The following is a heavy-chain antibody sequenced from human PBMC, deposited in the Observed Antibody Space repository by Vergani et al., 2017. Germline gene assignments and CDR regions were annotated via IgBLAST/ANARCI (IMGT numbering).Heavy chain of an antibody. D-gene: IGHD2-21*02. J-gene: IGHJ3*02. CDR2: MNPNSGNT. CDR1: GYTFTSYD. CDR3: ARGIHCVGDCYSNDAFDI. V-gene: IGHV1-8*01. Sequence: QVQLVQSGAEVKKPGSSVKVSCKASGYTFTSYDINWVRQATGQGLEWMGWMNPNSGNTGYAQKFQGRVTMTRNTSISTAYMELSSLRSEDTAVYYCARGIHCVGDCYSNDAFDIWGQGTMVTVSS.